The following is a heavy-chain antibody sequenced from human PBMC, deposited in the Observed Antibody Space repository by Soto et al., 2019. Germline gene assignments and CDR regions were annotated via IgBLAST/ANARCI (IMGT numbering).Heavy chain of an antibody. CDR3: ARGGLSLDY. CDR1: GGSITNYY. Sequence: VQLQESGPGLVKTSETLSLTCTVSGGSITNYYWSWIRQPPGKEPEWIGYIYYSGSANYNPSLRTRDTVSVDTSKNYFSLKLSSVTTADTAVYYCARGGLSLDYWGQGTLVIVSS. D-gene: IGHD3-16*01. J-gene: IGHJ4*02. CDR2: IYYSGSA. V-gene: IGHV4-59*01.